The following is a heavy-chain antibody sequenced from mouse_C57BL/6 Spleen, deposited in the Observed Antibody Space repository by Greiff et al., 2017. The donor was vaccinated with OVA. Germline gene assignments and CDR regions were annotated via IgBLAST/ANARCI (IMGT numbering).Heavy chain of an antibody. CDR3: ARNPLITTVVDWYFDV. J-gene: IGHJ1*03. CDR1: GFSLTSYG. D-gene: IGHD1-1*01. CDR2: IWSGGST. Sequence: VQVVESGPGLVQPSQSLSITCTVSGFSLTSYGVHWVRQSPGKGLEWLGVIWSGGSTDYNAAFISRLSISKDNSKSQVFFKMNSLQADDTAIYYCARNPLITTVVDWYFDVWGTGTTVTVSS. V-gene: IGHV2-2*01.